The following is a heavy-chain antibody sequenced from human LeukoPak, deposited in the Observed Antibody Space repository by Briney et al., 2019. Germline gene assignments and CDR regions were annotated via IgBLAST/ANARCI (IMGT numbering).Heavy chain of an antibody. J-gene: IGHJ3*02. V-gene: IGHV1-69*05. D-gene: IGHD3-9*01. CDR1: GGTFSSYA. Sequence: SVKVSCKASGGTFSSYAISWVRQAPGQGLEWMGGIIPIFGTANYAQKFQVRVTMTRDMSTSTVYMELSSLTSEDTAVYYCARPRYTNSQDAFDIWGQGTMVTVSS. CDR2: IIPIFGTA. CDR3: ARPRYTNSQDAFDI.